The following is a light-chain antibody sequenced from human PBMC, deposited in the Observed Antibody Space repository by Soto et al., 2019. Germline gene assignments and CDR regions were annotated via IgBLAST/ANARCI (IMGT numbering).Light chain of an antibody. Sequence: HSVLTQPASGSASPGQASTISCTGTSSDVGGYKYVSWYQQYPGKAPKLMMYEVSNRPSGISHRFSGSKSDYTASLTISGLQAEDEGDYYCSSYTTAYFYVFGTGTKVTV. CDR3: SSYTTAYFYV. V-gene: IGLV2-14*01. J-gene: IGLJ1*01. CDR1: SSDVGGYKY. CDR2: EVS.